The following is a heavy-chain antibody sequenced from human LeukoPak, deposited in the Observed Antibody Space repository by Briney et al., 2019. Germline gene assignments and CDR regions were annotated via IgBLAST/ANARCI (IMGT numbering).Heavy chain of an antibody. D-gene: IGHD1-26*01. Sequence: PGGSLRLSCAASGFTFSSYAMSWVRQAPGKWLEWVSAISGSGGNTYYADSVKGRFTISRDSSKNTLFLQMTSLRAEDTAVYYCAKGPHFQDTTYWGQGTLVTVSS. V-gene: IGHV3-23*01. CDR1: GFTFSSYA. CDR3: AKGPHFQDTTY. J-gene: IGHJ4*02. CDR2: ISGSGGNT.